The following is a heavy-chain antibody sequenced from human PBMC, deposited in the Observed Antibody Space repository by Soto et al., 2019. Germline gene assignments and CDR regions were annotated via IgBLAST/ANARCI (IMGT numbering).Heavy chain of an antibody. CDR2: INQGGSGK. CDR1: GFTFSSYW. CDR3: VRDSGGRAFDL. Sequence: GGSLRLSCAASGFTFSSYWMTWVRRVPGKGLEWVANINQGGSGKWYVDSVKGRFTISRDNANNSLYLQMNSLRTEDTAVYYCVRDSGGRAFDLWGQGTKVTVSS. J-gene: IGHJ3*01. D-gene: IGHD6-25*01. V-gene: IGHV3-7*03.